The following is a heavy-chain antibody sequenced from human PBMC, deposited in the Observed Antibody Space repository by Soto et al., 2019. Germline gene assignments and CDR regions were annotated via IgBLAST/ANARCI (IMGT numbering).Heavy chain of an antibody. D-gene: IGHD3-22*01. V-gene: IGHV3-33*01. CDR1: GFTFSTYG. Sequence: PVGSLRLSCAASGFTFSTYGMHWVRQAPGKGLEWVAVIWYDGSNKYYADSVKGRFTISRDNAKNTLYLQMNSLRAEDTAVYYCARDRGRSRGYYSTDFDYWGQGTLVTVSS. CDR3: ARDRGRSRGYYSTDFDY. J-gene: IGHJ4*02. CDR2: IWYDGSNK.